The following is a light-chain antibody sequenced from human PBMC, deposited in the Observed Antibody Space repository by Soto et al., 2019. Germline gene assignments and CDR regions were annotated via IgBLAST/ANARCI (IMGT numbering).Light chain of an antibody. J-gene: IGKJ5*01. CDR1: QSVSSNN. Sequence: EAVLSQSTGTLSLSPGERATLSCRASQSVSSNNLAWYQQKPGQAPRLLIYGTSTRATGIPDRFSGSGSGTDFTLTISSLEPEDFGLYYCQQRSDWFTFGQGRRPAI. CDR3: QQRSDWFT. V-gene: IGKV3D-20*02. CDR2: GTS.